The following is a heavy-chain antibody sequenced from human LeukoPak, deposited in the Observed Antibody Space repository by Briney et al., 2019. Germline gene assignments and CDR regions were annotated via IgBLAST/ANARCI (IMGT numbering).Heavy chain of an antibody. J-gene: IGHJ4*02. CDR1: GFTFSDYY. CDR2: ISSSGGTI. Sequence: GGSLRLSCVASGFTFSDYYMSWIRQAPGKGLECVSYISSSGGTIYYADSVKGRFTISRDNAKNSLYLQMNSLRAEDTAVYYCGKSGSRDWDYFEYWGQGTLVTASS. CDR3: GKSGSRDWDYFEY. V-gene: IGHV3-11*01. D-gene: IGHD6-19*01.